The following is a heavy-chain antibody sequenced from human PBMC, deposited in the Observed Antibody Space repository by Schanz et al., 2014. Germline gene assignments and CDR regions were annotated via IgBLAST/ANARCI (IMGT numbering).Heavy chain of an antibody. CDR2: ISSGGRT. V-gene: IGHV3-23*01. Sequence: EEQLLESGGDLVQPGGALRLSCAASGYLFRNYAMNWVRQAPGKGVEWVSIISSGGRTYYTDSVKGRFTISRDDSNNILYLQMNSLRAEDTAVYYCAKFMARSGSGGGIDVWGQGTMVTVSS. CDR1: GYLFRNYA. CDR3: AKFMARSGSGGGIDV. D-gene: IGHD3-10*01. J-gene: IGHJ6*02.